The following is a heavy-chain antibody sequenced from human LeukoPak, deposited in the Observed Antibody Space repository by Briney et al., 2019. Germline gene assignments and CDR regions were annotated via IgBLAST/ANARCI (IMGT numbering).Heavy chain of an antibody. CDR1: GGSISSYY. CDR3: ARHYYGSGSYYYPVVYFDY. Sequence: PSETLSLTCTVSGGSISSYYWSWLRQPPGKGLEWIGYIYYSGSTNYNPSLKSRVTISVNTSKNQFSLKLSSVTAADTAVYYCARHYYGSGSYYYPVVYFDYWGQGTLVTVSS. V-gene: IGHV4-59*01. CDR2: IYYSGST. J-gene: IGHJ4*02. D-gene: IGHD3-10*01.